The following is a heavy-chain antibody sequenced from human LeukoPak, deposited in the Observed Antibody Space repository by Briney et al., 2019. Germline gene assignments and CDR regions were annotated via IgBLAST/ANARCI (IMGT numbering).Heavy chain of an antibody. Sequence: GGSLRLSCAASGFIFSNYWMSWVRQAPGKGLEWVANMKQDGREKYLVDSVKGRFTISRDNAKNSVYLQMNSLRAEDTAVYYCARGGGSGRYGPPFDHWGQGTLVTVSS. CDR1: GFIFSNYW. CDR3: ARGGGSGRYGPPFDH. CDR2: MKQDGREK. J-gene: IGHJ4*02. V-gene: IGHV3-7*01. D-gene: IGHD6-13*01.